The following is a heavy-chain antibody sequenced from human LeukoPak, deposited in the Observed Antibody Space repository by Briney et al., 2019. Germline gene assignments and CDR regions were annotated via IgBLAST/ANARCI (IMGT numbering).Heavy chain of an antibody. CDR1: GFTFSSYS. Sequence: GGSLRLSCAASGFTFSSYSMNWVRQARGKGLEWVSSISSSSSYIYYADSVKGRFTISRDNAKNSLYLQMNSLRAEDTAVYYCARDENNWNEDAFDIWGQGTMVTVSS. CDR2: ISSSSSYI. D-gene: IGHD1-1*01. V-gene: IGHV3-21*01. CDR3: ARDENNWNEDAFDI. J-gene: IGHJ3*02.